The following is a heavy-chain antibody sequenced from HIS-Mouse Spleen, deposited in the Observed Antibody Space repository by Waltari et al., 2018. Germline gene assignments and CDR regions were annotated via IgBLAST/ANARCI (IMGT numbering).Heavy chain of an antibody. D-gene: IGHD6-19*01. CDR1: GYTFTSYD. CDR2: MNPKSGNT. V-gene: IGHV1-8*01. Sequence: QVQLVQSGAEVKKPGASVKVSCKASGYTFTSYDINWVRQATGQGLEWMGWMNPKSGNTGDAQKFQGRVTMTRNTSISTAYMELSSMRSEDTAVYYCARGYSSGWYYYYGMDVWGQGTTVTVSS. J-gene: IGHJ6*02. CDR3: ARGYSSGWYYYYGMDV.